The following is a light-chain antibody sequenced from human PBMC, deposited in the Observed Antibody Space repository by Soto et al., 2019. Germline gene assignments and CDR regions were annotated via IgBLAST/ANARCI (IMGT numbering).Light chain of an antibody. Sequence: ESMLTQSPATLSLSPGERATLSCRASQSVRSYLAWYQQKPGQAPRLLIYDASNRAPGIPARSSGSGSGTDFTLTISGLEPDDFAVYYCQQRSSWPRITFGQGTRLEIK. CDR2: DAS. V-gene: IGKV3-11*01. CDR1: QSVRSY. J-gene: IGKJ5*01. CDR3: QQRSSWPRIT.